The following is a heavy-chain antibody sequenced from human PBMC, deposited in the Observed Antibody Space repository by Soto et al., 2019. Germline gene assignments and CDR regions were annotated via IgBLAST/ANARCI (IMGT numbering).Heavy chain of an antibody. CDR3: ASYDRGMGSGWYDGYFDL. CDR1: GFTFSSYA. Sequence: QVQLVESGGGVVQPGRSLRLSCAASGFTFSSYAMHWVRQAPGKGLEWVAAISYDGSNKYYADSVKGRFTISRDNSKNTLYLQMNSLRAEDTAVYYCASYDRGMGSGWYDGYFDLWGRGTLVTVSS. CDR2: ISYDGSNK. V-gene: IGHV3-30-3*01. J-gene: IGHJ2*01. D-gene: IGHD6-19*01.